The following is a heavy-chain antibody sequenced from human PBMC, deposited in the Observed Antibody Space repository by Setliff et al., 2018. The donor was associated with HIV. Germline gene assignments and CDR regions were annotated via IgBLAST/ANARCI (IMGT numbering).Heavy chain of an antibody. CDR3: ARSVWAVVVPTDPAVDAFAI. CDR1: GGTFSSYA. V-gene: IGHV1-69*13. CDR2: IIPVFRTA. Sequence: SVKVSCKASGGTFSSYAISWVRQAPGQGLGWMGGIIPVFRTANYAQKFQGRVTITADESTSTAYMELSSLRSEDTAMYYCARSVWAVVVPTDPAVDAFAIWGQGTMVTVSS. D-gene: IGHD2-2*01. J-gene: IGHJ3*02.